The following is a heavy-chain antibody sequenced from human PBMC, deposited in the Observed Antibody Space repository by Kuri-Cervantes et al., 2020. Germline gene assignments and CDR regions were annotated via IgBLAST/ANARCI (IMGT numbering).Heavy chain of an antibody. J-gene: IGHJ6*02. D-gene: IGHD2-15*01. CDR3: ARVCSGGSCSPYYFYGTDV. CDR1: GYTFTSYG. Sequence: ASVKVSCKASGYTFTSYGISWVRQAPGQGPEWMGWISAYNGDTKYAQKIQGRVTMTTDTSTTTAYMELRSLRSDDTAVYFCARVCSGGSCSPYYFYGTDVWGQGTTVTVSS. CDR2: ISAYNGDT. V-gene: IGHV1-18*01.